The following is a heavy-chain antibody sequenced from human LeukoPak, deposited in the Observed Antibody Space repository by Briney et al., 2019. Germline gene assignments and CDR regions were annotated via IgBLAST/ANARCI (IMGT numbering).Heavy chain of an antibody. Sequence: PGGSLRLSCEASGFTFRSYAMTWVRQAPGKGLEWVSLIISSGASTYYADSVKGRFTISRDNAKNTLYLQMNSLIAEDTAIYYCARESYAMGTYWGQGTLVTVSS. CDR3: ARESYAMGTY. CDR1: GFTFRSYA. V-gene: IGHV3-23*01. J-gene: IGHJ4*02. CDR2: IISSGAST. D-gene: IGHD2-8*01.